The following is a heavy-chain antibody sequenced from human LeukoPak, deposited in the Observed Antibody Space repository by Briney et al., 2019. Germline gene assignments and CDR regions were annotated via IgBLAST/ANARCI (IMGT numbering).Heavy chain of an antibody. CDR2: IKQDGSEK. D-gene: IGHD4-23*01. Sequence: GGSLRLSCAASGFTFSSYWMTWVHQAPGKGLEWVANIKQDGSEKYYVDSVKGRFTISRDNAKSSLYLQMDSLRAEDTAVYYCARAIGKSEGYWGQGTLVTVSS. J-gene: IGHJ4*02. CDR1: GFTFSSYW. CDR3: ARAIGKSEGY. V-gene: IGHV3-7*01.